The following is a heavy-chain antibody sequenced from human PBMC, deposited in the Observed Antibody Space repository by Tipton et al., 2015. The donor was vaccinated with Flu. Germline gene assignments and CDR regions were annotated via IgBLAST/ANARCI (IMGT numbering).Heavy chain of an antibody. CDR3: LRAIRQDEPFDV. V-gene: IGHV3-33*08. J-gene: IGHJ3*01. CDR1: GFSFSSYG. CDR2: IWSDARRI. D-gene: IGHD5-24*01. Sequence: SLRLSCAASGFSFSSYGMHWVRQAPGKGLEWVAAIWSDARRIYYVDSVKGRFTISRDNSKNTLYLHMSGLRHEDTAVYHCLRAIRQDEPFDVWGQGTMVTVSS.